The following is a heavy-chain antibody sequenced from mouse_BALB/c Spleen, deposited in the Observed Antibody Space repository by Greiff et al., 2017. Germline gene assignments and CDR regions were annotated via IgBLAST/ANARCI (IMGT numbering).Heavy chain of an antibody. Sequence: VQLKESGPGLVKPSQSLSLTCTVTGYSITSDYAWNWIRQFPGNKLEWMGYISYSGSTSYNPSLKSRISITRDTSKNQFFLQLNSVTTEDTATYYCARGGRGGPWFAYWGQGTLVTVSA. CDR1: GYSITSDYA. V-gene: IGHV3-2*02. CDR3: ARGGRGGPWFAY. CDR2: ISYSGST. J-gene: IGHJ3*01.